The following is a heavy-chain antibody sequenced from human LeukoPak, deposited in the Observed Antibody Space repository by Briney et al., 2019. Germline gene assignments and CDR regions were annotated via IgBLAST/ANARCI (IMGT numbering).Heavy chain of an antibody. J-gene: IGHJ4*02. CDR2: INPNSGGT. V-gene: IGHV1-2*02. CDR3: ARSHPGTLDY. Sequence: GASVKVSCKASGYTFTDYYMHWVRQAPGQGLEWMGWINPNSGGTNCAQKFQGRVTMTRDTSSSTAYMELSRLRSDDTAVYYCARSHPGTLDYWGQGTLVTVSS. D-gene: IGHD1-14*01. CDR1: GYTFTDYY.